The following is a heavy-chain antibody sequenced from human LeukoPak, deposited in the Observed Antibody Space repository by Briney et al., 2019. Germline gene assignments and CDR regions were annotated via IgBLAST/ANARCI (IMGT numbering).Heavy chain of an antibody. Sequence: GGSLRLSCAASGFTVSSNYMSWVRQAPGKGLEWVSVIYRGGSTYYADSVKGRFTISRDNSKNTLYLQMNSLRAEDTAVYYCARDRGVGAFDYWGQGTLVTVSS. CDR2: IYRGGST. CDR1: GFTVSSNY. V-gene: IGHV3-66*02. D-gene: IGHD1-26*01. CDR3: ARDRGVGAFDY. J-gene: IGHJ4*02.